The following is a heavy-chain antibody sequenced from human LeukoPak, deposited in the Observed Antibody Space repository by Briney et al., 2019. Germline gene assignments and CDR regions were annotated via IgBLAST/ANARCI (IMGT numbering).Heavy chain of an antibody. CDR1: GGSFSGYY. CDR2: INHSGST. CDR3: ARVQQTYYYDSSGPRLFDP. V-gene: IGHV4-34*01. J-gene: IGHJ5*02. D-gene: IGHD3-22*01. Sequence: SSEALSLTCAVYGGSFSGYYWSWIRQPPGKGLEWIGEINHSGSTNYNPSLKSRVTISVDTSKNQFSLKLSSVTAADTAVYYCARVQQTYYYDSSGPRLFDPWGQGTLVTVSS.